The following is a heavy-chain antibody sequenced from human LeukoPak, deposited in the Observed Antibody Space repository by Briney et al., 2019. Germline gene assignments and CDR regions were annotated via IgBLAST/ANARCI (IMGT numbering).Heavy chain of an antibody. CDR3: ARGITGTLYYYYYYMDV. J-gene: IGHJ6*03. CDR2: IIPIFGTA. Sequence: SVKVSCKASGYTFTGYYMHWVRQAPGQGLEWMGGIIPIFGTANYAQKFQGRVTITADESTSTAYMELSSLRSEDTAVYYCARGITGTLYYYYYYMDVWGKGTTVTVSS. V-gene: IGHV1-69*13. D-gene: IGHD1-7*01. CDR1: GYTFTGYY.